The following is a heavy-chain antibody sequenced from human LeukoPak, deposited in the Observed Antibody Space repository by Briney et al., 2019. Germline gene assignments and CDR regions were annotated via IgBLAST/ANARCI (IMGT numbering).Heavy chain of an antibody. D-gene: IGHD2-15*01. CDR3: AKDLILGAAASYYFDY. V-gene: IGHV3-23*01. J-gene: IGHJ4*02. Sequence: GGSLRLSCAASGFTLSSYPMSWVGPAAGKGLEWVAAISGSGGSTYYADSVKDRFTISRDNSKNTLYLQMNSLRAEDTAVYYCAKDLILGAAASYYFDYWGQGTLVTVSS. CDR2: ISGSGGST. CDR1: GFTLSSYP.